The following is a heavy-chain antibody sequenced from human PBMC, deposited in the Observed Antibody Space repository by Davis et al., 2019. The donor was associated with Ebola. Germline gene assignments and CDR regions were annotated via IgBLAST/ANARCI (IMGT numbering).Heavy chain of an antibody. CDR2: ISGSGGTT. CDR1: VITFSSYA. CDR3: AKDRTLSITMVRGVTGWFDP. D-gene: IGHD3-10*01. V-gene: IGHV3-23*01. J-gene: IGHJ5*02. Sequence: GESLKISCTDSVITFSSYAMTWVRQAPGKGLEWVSAISGSGGTTYYAGSVKGRFTVSRDNSKKTMYLQMNSLRAEDTAVYYCAKDRTLSITMVRGVTGWFDPWGQGTLVTVSS.